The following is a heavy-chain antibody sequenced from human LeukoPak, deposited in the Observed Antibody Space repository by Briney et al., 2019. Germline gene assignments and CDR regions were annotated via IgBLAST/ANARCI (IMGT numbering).Heavy chain of an antibody. CDR3: AKREQAYYYYMDV. CDR1: GFTFSSYG. Sequence: GGSLRLSCAASGFTFSSYGMSWVRQAPGKGLEWVSAISGSGGSTYYADSVKGRFTISRDNSKNTLYPQMNSLRAEDTAVYYCAKREQAYYYYMDVWGKGTTVTISS. D-gene: IGHD1/OR15-1a*01. J-gene: IGHJ6*03. V-gene: IGHV3-23*01. CDR2: ISGSGGST.